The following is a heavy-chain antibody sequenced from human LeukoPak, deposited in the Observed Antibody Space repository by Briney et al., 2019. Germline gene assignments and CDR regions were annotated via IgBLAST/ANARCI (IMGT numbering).Heavy chain of an antibody. CDR1: GGSISSGDYY. Sequence: SETLSLTCTVSGGSISSGDYYWSWIRQPPGKGLEWIGYIYYSGSTYYNPSLKSRVTISVDTSKNQFSLKLSSVTAADTAVYYCASQSYCGGDCFDYWGQGTLVTVSS. CDR3: ASQSYCGGDCFDY. J-gene: IGHJ4*02. CDR2: IYYSGST. V-gene: IGHV4-30-4*01. D-gene: IGHD2-21*01.